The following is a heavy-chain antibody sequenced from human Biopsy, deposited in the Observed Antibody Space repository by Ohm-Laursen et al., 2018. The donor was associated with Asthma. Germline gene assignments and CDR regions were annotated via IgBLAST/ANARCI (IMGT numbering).Heavy chain of an antibody. CDR2: ISYDGSNK. Sequence: RSLRLSCAAPGFTFSSFGMHWVRQAPGKGLEWVACISYDGSNKYYADSVKGRSTISRDNSKNTLYLQMNSLRAEDTAVYYCSREEPTSGWYQGSILRWGQGTLVTVSS. V-gene: IGHV3-30*03. CDR3: SREEPTSGWYQGSILR. J-gene: IGHJ4*02. CDR1: GFTFSSFG. D-gene: IGHD6-19*01.